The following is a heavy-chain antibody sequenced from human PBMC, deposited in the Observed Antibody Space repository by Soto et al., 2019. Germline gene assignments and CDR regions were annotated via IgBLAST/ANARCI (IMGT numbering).Heavy chain of an antibody. D-gene: IGHD6-6*01. J-gene: IGHJ4*02. V-gene: IGHV1-46*01. CDR1: GYTFTSYY. CDR3: ARESDSSSSGGIFGY. Sequence: ASVKVSCNASGYTFTSYYMHWVRQAPGQGLEWMGIINPSGGSTNYAQKFQGRVTMTRDTSTSTVYMELSSLRSEDTAVYYCARESDSSSSGGIFGYWGQGTLVTVSS. CDR2: INPSGGST.